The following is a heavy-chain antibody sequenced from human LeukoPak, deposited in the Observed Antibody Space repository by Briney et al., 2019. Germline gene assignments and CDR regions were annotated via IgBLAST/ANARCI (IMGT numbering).Heavy chain of an antibody. CDR1: GYSFTSYY. CDR2: INPSGGST. Sequence: ASVKVSCKASGYSFTSYYMHWVRQAPGQGLEWMGIINPSGGSTSYAQKFQGRVTMTRDTSTSTAYMELSSLRSEDTAVYYCARPRATGYSSSWYYIDYWGQGTLVTVSS. D-gene: IGHD6-13*01. J-gene: IGHJ4*02. CDR3: ARPRATGYSSSWYYIDY. V-gene: IGHV1-46*01.